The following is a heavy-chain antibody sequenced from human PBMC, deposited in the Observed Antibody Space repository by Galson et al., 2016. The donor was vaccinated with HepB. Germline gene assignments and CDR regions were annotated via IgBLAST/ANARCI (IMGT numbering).Heavy chain of an antibody. J-gene: IGHJ6*02. Sequence: SVKVSCKASGYTFIGHYIHWVRQAPGQGLEWMGWIDPNSGGTDYAQKFQGRVTMTRDTSKNQFFLELTSVTAADTAVYYCARDEGFYNGMDVWGQGTTVTVAS. D-gene: IGHD2-2*02. CDR2: IDPNSGGT. CDR1: GYTFIGHY. V-gene: IGHV1-2*02. CDR3: ARDEGFYNGMDV.